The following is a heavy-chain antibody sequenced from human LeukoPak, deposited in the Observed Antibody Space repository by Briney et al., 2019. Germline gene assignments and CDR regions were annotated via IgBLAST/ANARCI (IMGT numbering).Heavy chain of an antibody. J-gene: IGHJ5*02. CDR2: IIPIFGTA. Sequence: SVKVSFKASAGTFSSYAISWVRQAPGQGLEWMGGIIPIFGTANYAQKFQGRVTITSNTTISTAYMELSSLRSEDTAVYYCARALPFYDFWSGLYGFDPWGQGTLVTVSS. CDR3: ARALPFYDFWSGLYGFDP. CDR1: AGTFSSYA. D-gene: IGHD3-3*01. V-gene: IGHV1-69*05.